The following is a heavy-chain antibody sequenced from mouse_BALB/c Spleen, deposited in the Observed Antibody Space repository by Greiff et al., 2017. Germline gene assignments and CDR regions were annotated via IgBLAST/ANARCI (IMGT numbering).Heavy chain of an antibody. CDR2: IYPGDGDT. V-gene: IGHV1-82*01. J-gene: IGHJ2*01. Sequence: QVQLQQSGPELVKPGASVKISCKASGYAFSSSWMNWVKQRPGQGLEWIGRIYPGDGDTNYNGKFKGKATLTADKSSSTAYMQLSSLTSVDSAVYFCARWGYPFDYWGQGTTLTVSS. CDR1: GYAFSSSW. CDR3: ARWGYPFDY. D-gene: IGHD2-2*01.